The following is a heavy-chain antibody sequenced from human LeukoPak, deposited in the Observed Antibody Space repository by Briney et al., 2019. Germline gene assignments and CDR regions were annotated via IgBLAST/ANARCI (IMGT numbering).Heavy chain of an antibody. Sequence: ASVKVSCKASGYTFTGYYMHWVRQAPGQGLEWMGWMNPNSGNTGYAQKFQGRVTITADKSTSTAYMELSSLRSEDTAVYYCATVEMATIEYYFDYWGQGTLVTVSS. CDR2: MNPNSGNT. CDR3: ATVEMATIEYYFDY. J-gene: IGHJ4*02. CDR1: GYTFTGYY. V-gene: IGHV1-8*03. D-gene: IGHD5-24*01.